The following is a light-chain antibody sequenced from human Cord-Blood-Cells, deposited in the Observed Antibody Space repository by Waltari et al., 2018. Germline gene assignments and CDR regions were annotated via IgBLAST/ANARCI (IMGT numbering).Light chain of an antibody. V-gene: IGKV1-39*01. Sequence: DIQMTQSPSSLSASVGDRVTITCRASQSISSYLNWYQQKPGKAPKLLIYAASSLQSGVPSRFSGSGSWTDFTLTISSLQPEDFATYYCQQSYSTPYTFGQGTMLEIK. CDR3: QQSYSTPYT. CDR2: AAS. CDR1: QSISSY. J-gene: IGKJ2*01.